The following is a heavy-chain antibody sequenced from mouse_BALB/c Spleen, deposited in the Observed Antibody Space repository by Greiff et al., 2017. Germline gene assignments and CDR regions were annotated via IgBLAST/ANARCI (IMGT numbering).Heavy chain of an antibody. V-gene: IGHV5-6-4*01. CDR3: TRDPAPYGFDY. J-gene: IGHJ2*01. D-gene: IGHD1-1*02. CDR2: ISSGGSYT. CDR1: GFTFSSYT. Sequence: VQRVESGGGLVKPGGSLKLSCAASGFTFSSYTMSWVRQTPEKRLEWVATISSGGSYTYYPDSVKGRFTISRDNAKNTLYLQMSSLKSEDTAMYYCTRDPAPYGFDYWGQGTTLTVSS.